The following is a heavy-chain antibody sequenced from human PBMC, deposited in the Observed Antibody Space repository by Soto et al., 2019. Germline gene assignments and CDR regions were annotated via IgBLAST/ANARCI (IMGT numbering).Heavy chain of an antibody. CDR3: ARSQRGRTAFTFDY. CDR2: IYYSGTT. J-gene: IGHJ4*02. D-gene: IGHD3-16*01. CDR1: GDSVSNENYY. V-gene: IGHV4-61*01. Sequence: SETLSLTCAVSGDSVSNENYYWSWIRQPPGRGLEWIGYIYYSGTTNYNSYLKSRLTLSVDMSKNQFSLKLTSVTAADTAVYFCARSQRGRTAFTFDYWGQGALVTVSS.